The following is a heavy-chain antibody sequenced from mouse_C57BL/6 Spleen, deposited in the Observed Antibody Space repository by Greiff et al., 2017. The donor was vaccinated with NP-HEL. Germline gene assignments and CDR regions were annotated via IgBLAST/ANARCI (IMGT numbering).Heavy chain of an antibody. D-gene: IGHD1-1*01. V-gene: IGHV1-4*01. CDR2: INPSSGYT. Sequence: QVQLQQSGAELARPGASVKMSCKASGYTFTSYTMHWVKQRPGQGLEWIGYINPSSGYTKYNQKFKDKATLTADKSSSTAYMQLSSLTSEDSAVYYCAREGYGSSLWFAYWGQGTLVTVSA. J-gene: IGHJ3*01. CDR3: AREGYGSSLWFAY. CDR1: GYTFTSYT.